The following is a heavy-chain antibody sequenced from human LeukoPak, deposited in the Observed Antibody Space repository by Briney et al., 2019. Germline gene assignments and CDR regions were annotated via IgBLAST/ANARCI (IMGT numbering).Heavy chain of an antibody. V-gene: IGHV3-53*01. Sequence: GGSLRLSCAASGFTVSSNSMSWVRQAPGKGLEWVSVLYSGGNTYYADSVMGRFTISRDNSKNTLYLQMNSLRTEDTAVYYCARDRSDGFDYWGQGTLVTVSS. CDR2: LYSGGNT. CDR3: ARDRSDGFDY. J-gene: IGHJ4*02. CDR1: GFTVSSNS.